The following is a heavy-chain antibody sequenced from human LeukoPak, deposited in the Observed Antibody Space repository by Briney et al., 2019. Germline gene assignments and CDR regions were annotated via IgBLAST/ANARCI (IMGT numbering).Heavy chain of an antibody. J-gene: IGHJ4*02. D-gene: IGHD1-26*01. CDR2: IWYDGQTK. V-gene: IGHV3-33*01. CDR3: AGGYYSAPNY. CDR1: GFTFSNYG. Sequence: GRSLRLSCAVSGFTFSNYGMHWVRQAPGKGLEWLTLIWYDGQTKFYADSVKGRFTVSRDNSKNTLYLQMNSLRAEDTAVYYCAGGYYSAPNYWGQGTLVTVSS.